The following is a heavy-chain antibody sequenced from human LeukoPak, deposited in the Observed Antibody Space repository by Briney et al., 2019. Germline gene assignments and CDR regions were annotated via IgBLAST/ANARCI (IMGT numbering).Heavy chain of an antibody. CDR2: INPNSGGT. V-gene: IGHV1-2*02. Sequence: ATVKVSCKASGYTFTGYYMHWVRQPPAPGLEWMGWINPNSGGTNYAQKFQGRVTMTRDTSISTAYMELSRLRSDDTAVYYCARGAQWLENLDYWGQGTLVTVSS. CDR1: GYTFTGYY. J-gene: IGHJ4*02. D-gene: IGHD6-19*01. CDR3: ARGAQWLENLDY.